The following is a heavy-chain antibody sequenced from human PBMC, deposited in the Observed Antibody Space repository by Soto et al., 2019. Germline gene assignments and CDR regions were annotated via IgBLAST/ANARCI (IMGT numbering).Heavy chain of an antibody. CDR2: IYPGDSDT. D-gene: IGHD3-9*01. CDR1: AYSFTSYW. J-gene: IGHJ4*02. CDR3: ARGDILTGYHFDY. V-gene: IGHV5-51*01. Sequence: GESVKISCMGSAYSFTSYWIGWLRPMPGKGLEWMGIIYPGDSDTRYSPSFQGQVTISADKSISTAYLQWSSLKASDTAMYYCARGDILTGYHFDYWGQGTLVTVSS.